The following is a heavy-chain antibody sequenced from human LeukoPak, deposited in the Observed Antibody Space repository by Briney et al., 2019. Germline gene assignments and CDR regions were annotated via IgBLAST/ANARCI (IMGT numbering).Heavy chain of an antibody. CDR1: GYIFSRYR. CDR3: ARHLPMDV. V-gene: IGHV5-51*01. CDR2: IYPGDSDT. J-gene: IGHJ6*03. Sequence: GESLKISCNASGYIFSRYRIGWVRQMPGKGLEWMGIIYPGDSDTRYSPSFQGQVTISADKSTSTVYLQWSSLKTSDTAMYYCARHLPMDVWGKGTTVTVSS.